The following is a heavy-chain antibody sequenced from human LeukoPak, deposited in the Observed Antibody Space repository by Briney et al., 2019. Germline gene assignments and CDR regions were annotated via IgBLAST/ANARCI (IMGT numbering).Heavy chain of an antibody. CDR2: IYYSGST. D-gene: IGHD6-19*01. V-gene: IGHV4-59*08. J-gene: IGHJ4*02. CDR1: GGSLRSYY. CDR3: ARHSSGWYFAY. Sequence: PSETLSLICTFCGGSLRSYYWRWIRQPPGKGLEWIGYIYYSGSTNYNPSLKSRVTISVDTSKNQFSLKLTPVTAADTAVYYCARHSSGWYFAYWGQGTLVTVSS.